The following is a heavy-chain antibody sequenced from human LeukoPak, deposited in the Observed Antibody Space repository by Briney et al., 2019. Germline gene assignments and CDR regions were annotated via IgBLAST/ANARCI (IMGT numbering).Heavy chain of an antibody. D-gene: IGHD4-17*01. Sequence: SETLSLTCTVSGGSISSSSYCWGWIRQPPGQGLEWIGSIYYSGSTYYNPSLKSRVTISVDTSRNQFSLKLSSVTAADTAVYYCATYGDYSLSWFDPWGQGTLVTVSS. V-gene: IGHV4-39*01. CDR3: ATYGDYSLSWFDP. J-gene: IGHJ5*02. CDR2: IYYSGST. CDR1: GGSISSSSYC.